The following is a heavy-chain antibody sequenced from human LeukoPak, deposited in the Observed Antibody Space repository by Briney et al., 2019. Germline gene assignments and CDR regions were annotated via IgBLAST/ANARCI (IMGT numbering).Heavy chain of an antibody. J-gene: IGHJ4*02. CDR3: ASESIAAAGRGFDY. D-gene: IGHD6-13*01. V-gene: IGHV3-33*01. CDR2: IWYDGSNK. Sequence: GGSLRLSCAASRFTFSSYGMQWVRQAPGKGLEWVAVIWYDGSNKYYADSVKGRFTISRDNSKNTLYLQMNSLRAEDTAVYYCASESIAAAGRGFDYWGQGTLVTVSS. CDR1: RFTFSSYG.